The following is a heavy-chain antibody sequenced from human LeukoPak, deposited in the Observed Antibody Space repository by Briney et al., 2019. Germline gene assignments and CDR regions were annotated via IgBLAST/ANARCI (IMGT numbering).Heavy chain of an antibody. V-gene: IGHV1-2*02. CDR2: INQNSGGT. D-gene: IGHD4-23*01. J-gene: IGHJ4*02. CDR3: ARNPGGKRHY. Sequence: ASVKPSCKTSVSTFTGYDMHCVRQAPGQWLEWIRSINQNSGGTNYAQKFQGRVAMTRDTSISSAYMELSRLRSGDTAVYYCARNPGGKRHYWGQGTLVTVSS. CDR1: VSTFTGYD.